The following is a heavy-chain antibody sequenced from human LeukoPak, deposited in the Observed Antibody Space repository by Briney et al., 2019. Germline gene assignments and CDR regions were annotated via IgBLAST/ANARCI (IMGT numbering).Heavy chain of an antibody. CDR2: MNPNSGNT. Sequence: ASVKVSCKASGYTFTGYYIHWVRQAPGQGLEWMGWMNPNSGNTGYAQKFQGRVTMTRNTSISTAYMELSSLRSEDTAVYYCARFTTMNGMDVWGQGTTVTVSS. CDR3: ARFTTMNGMDV. V-gene: IGHV1-8*02. J-gene: IGHJ6*02. CDR1: GYTFTGYY. D-gene: IGHD3-22*01.